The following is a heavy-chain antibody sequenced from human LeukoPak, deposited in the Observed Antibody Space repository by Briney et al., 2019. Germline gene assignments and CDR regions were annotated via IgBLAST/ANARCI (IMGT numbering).Heavy chain of an antibody. CDR3: ARLVITGDIDY. D-gene: IGHD7-27*01. Sequence: ASVKVSCKASGHTFTGYYMHWVRQAPGQGLEWMGRINPNSGGTNYAQKFQGRVTMTRDTSISTAYMELSRLRSDDTAVYYCARLVITGDIDYWGQGTLVTVSS. J-gene: IGHJ4*02. V-gene: IGHV1-2*06. CDR1: GHTFTGYY. CDR2: INPNSGGT.